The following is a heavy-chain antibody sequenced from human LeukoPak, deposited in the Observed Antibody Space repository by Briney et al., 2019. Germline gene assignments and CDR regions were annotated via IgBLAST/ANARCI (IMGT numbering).Heavy chain of an antibody. CDR3: ARGRLGPNWFDP. D-gene: IGHD5-12*01. CDR2: IIPILGIA. Sequence: SVKVSCKASGGTFSSYAISWVRQAPGQGLEWMGRIIPILGIANYAQKFQGRVTITADKSTSTAYMELSSLRSEDTAVYYCARGRLGPNWFDPWGQGTLVTVSS. V-gene: IGHV1-69*04. CDR1: GGTFSSYA. J-gene: IGHJ5*02.